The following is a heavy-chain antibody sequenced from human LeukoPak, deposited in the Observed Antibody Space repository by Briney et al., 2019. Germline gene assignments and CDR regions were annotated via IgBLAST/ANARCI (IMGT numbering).Heavy chain of an antibody. CDR2: ISDRGSTT. J-gene: IGHJ4*02. CDR3: ARERRAWGEDF. D-gene: IGHD3-16*01. CDR1: GFTFSSYS. V-gene: IGHV3-23*01. Sequence: GGSLRLSCAASGFTFSSYSMNWVRQAPGKGLEWVSGISDRGSTTYYADSVKGRFTISRDNSKNTLYLQMNSLRAEDTAVYYCARERRAWGEDFWGQGTLVTVSS.